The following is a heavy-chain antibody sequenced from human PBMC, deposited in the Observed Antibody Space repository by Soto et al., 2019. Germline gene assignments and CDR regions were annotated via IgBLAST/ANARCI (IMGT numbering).Heavy chain of an antibody. Sequence: QVHLRLQSGAEVKKPGSSVKVSCKASGGTPSNSAISWVRQAPGQGLEWMGGIIPGFGLVKYAQHFQGRVTITADESTNTAYMELSSLRPEDTAVYYCVGGRIVVLGSRAYYGMDVWCQGTTVTVSS. V-gene: IGHV1-69*01. J-gene: IGHJ6*02. CDR2: IIPGFGLV. D-gene: IGHD3-22*01. CDR1: GGTPSNSA. CDR3: VGGRIVVLGSRAYYGMDV.